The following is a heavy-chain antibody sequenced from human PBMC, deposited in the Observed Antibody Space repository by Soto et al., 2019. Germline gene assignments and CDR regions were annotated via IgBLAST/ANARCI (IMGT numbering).Heavy chain of an antibody. Sequence: PGGSLRLSCAASGFAFSSYAMHWVRQAPGKGLEWVADIAYDGSNKYYADSVKGRFTISRDNYKNTLYLQLNSLRVEDTAVYYCTRDQPEMAFDHWGQGTLVTVSS. CDR3: TRDQPEMAFDH. J-gene: IGHJ4*02. CDR1: GFAFSSYA. CDR2: IAYDGSNK. V-gene: IGHV3-30*04.